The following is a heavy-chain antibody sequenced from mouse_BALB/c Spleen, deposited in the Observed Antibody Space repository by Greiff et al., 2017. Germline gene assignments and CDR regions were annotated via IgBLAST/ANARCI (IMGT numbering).Heavy chain of an antibody. CDR2: IDPSDSET. J-gene: IGHJ2*01. D-gene: IGHD2-14*01. CDR3: ARGEVRRAFDD. Sequence: QVQLQQSGPQLVRPGASVKISCKASGYSFTSYWMHWVKQRPGQGLEWIGMIDPSDSETRLNQKFKDKATLTVDKSSSTAYMQLSSPTSEDSAVYYCARGEVRRAFDDWGQGTTLTVSS. CDR1: GYSFTSYW. V-gene: IGHV1S127*01.